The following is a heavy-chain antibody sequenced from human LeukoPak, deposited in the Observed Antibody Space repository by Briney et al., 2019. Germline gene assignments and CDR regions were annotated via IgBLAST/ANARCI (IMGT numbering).Heavy chain of an antibody. V-gene: IGHV3-30*02. CDR3: AKEGITMVRVFDY. D-gene: IGHD3-10*01. J-gene: IGHJ4*02. CDR1: GFTFSNSG. Sequence: GGSLRLTCAASGFTFSNSGMHWVRQAPGKGLEWVAFIRFDGSSKFYTDSVKGRFTISRDNSKNTLYLQMNSLRAEDTAVYYCAKEGITMVRVFDYWGQGTLVTVSS. CDR2: IRFDGSSK.